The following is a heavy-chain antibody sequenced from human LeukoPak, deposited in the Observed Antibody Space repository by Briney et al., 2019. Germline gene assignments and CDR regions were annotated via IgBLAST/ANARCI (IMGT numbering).Heavy chain of an antibody. J-gene: IGHJ4*02. CDR3: AKDIMVRGVNY. Sequence: SQTLSLTCTVSDGSISSSSYYWGWIRQPPGKGLEWIGNIYYSGSTYYNPSLKSRVTISVDTSEKEFSLKMTSVTAADTAVYYCAKDIMVRGVNYWGQGTLVTVSS. V-gene: IGHV4-39*02. D-gene: IGHD3-10*01. CDR1: DGSISSSSYY. CDR2: IYYSGST.